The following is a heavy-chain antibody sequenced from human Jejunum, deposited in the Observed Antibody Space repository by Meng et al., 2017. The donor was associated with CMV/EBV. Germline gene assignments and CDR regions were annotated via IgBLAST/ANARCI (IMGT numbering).Heavy chain of an antibody. J-gene: IGHJ4*02. V-gene: IGHV4-4*02. CDR2: IYHSGST. CDR1: GGAMSSTNW. CDR3: ARADKVRFDY. Sequence: QESAPGLVKPSGPLLLTCSVSGGAMSSTNWWSWVRQPPGKGLEWIGEIYHSGSTNYNPSLKSRVSISVDKSKNQFSLKLSSVTAADTAVYYCARADKVRFDYWGQGTLVTVSS.